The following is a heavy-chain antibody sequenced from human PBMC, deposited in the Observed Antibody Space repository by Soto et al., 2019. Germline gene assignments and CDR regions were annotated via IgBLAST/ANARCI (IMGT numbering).Heavy chain of an antibody. CDR3: ARGSSGGPRYYFDY. V-gene: IGHV4-31*03. CDR2: IYYSGST. D-gene: IGHD2-15*01. CDR1: GGSISSGGYY. J-gene: IGHJ4*02. Sequence: SETLSLTCTVSGGSISSGGYYWSWIRQHPGKGLEWIGYIYYSGSTYYNPSFKSRVTISVDTSKNQFSLKLSSVTAADTAVYYCARGSSGGPRYYFDYWGQGTLVTVSS.